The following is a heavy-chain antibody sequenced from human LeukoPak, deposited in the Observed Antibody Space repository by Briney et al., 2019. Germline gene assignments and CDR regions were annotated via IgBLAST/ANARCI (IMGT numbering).Heavy chain of an antibody. Sequence: GGSLRLSCVGSGFTFIQYGMMWVRQAPGKGLEGVSTIHPTSINTHHADSVKGRFTISRDNSKNTLYLQMNSLRVEDTAIYYCARDPSTLLPTDDSWGQGTLVAVSS. CDR1: GFTFIQYG. CDR3: ARDPSTLLPTDDS. D-gene: IGHD2-2*01. J-gene: IGHJ4*02. V-gene: IGHV3-23*05. CDR2: IHPTSINT.